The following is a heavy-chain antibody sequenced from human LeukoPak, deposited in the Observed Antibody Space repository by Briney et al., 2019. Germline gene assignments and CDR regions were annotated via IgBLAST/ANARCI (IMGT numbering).Heavy chain of an antibody. CDR1: GFTFNNYA. V-gene: IGHV3-23*01. D-gene: IGHD3-3*01. CDR2: ISGSGNT. CDR3: ARGLDYDFWSGFVNY. Sequence: GGSLRLSCAASGFTFNNYAMNWVRQAQGKGLEWVSAISGSGNTHYADSVKGRFTISRDNSKNTLYLQMNSLRAEDTAVYYCARGLDYDFWSGFVNYWGQGTLVTVSS. J-gene: IGHJ4*02.